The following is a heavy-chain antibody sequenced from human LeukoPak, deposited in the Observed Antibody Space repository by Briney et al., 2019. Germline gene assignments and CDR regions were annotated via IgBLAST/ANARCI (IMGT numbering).Heavy chain of an antibody. J-gene: IGHJ5*02. CDR2: IKEDGCQK. CDR3: ARVHDYSDLRVWFDP. CDR1: GFTFSSYW. V-gene: IGHV3-7*04. Sequence: GGSLRVSCAASGFTFSSYWMSWVRQAPGKGLEWVANIKEDGCQKYYVDSVKGRFTISRDNAKNSLYLQMNSLRAEDTAVYSCARVHDYSDLRVWFDPWGQGTLVTVSS. D-gene: IGHD4-11*01.